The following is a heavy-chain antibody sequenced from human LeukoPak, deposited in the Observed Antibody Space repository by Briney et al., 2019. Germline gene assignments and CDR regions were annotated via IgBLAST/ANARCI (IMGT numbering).Heavy chain of an antibody. D-gene: IGHD6-13*01. CDR3: AAGYSSIIDY. J-gene: IGHJ4*02. V-gene: IGHV4-61*02. CDR1: GGSVSSGSYY. Sequence: SETLSLTCTVSGGSVSSGSYYWSWIRQPAGKGLEWIGRIYTSGSTNYNPSLKSRVTMSVDTSKNQFSLKLSSVTAADTAVYYCAAGYSSIIDYWGQGTLVTVSS. CDR2: IYTSGST.